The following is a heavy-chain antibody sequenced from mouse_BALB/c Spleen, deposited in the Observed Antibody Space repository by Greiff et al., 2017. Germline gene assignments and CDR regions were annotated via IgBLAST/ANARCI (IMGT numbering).Heavy chain of an antibody. CDR3: GIEYYGSSYDAMDY. D-gene: IGHD1-1*01. J-gene: IGHJ4*01. Sequence: EVKLVESGPELVKPGASVKISCKASGYSFTGYFMNWVKQSHGKSLEWIGRINPYNGDTFYNQKFKGKATLTVDKSSSTAHMELLSLTSEDSAVYYCGIEYYGSSYDAMDYWGQGTSVTVSS. CDR2: INPYNGDT. CDR1: GYSFTGYF. V-gene: IGHV1-37*01.